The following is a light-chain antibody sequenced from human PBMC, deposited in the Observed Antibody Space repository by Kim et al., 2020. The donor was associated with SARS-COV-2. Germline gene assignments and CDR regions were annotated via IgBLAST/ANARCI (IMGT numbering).Light chain of an antibody. CDR2: GAS. V-gene: IGKV3-20*01. Sequence: PGERATLSCRASQSVSSNYLAWYQQKPGQPPRLLIYGASTRATGIPDRFSGSGSGTDFTLTISRLEPEDFAVYYCQQYGTSPFTFGPGTKVDIK. CDR3: QQYGTSPFT. CDR1: QSVSSNY. J-gene: IGKJ3*01.